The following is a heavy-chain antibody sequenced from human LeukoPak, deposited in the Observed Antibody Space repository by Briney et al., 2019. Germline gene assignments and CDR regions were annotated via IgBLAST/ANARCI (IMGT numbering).Heavy chain of an antibody. CDR1: GGSISSGGYS. D-gene: IGHD4-23*01. J-gene: IGHJ6*02. V-gene: IGHV4-30-2*02. CDR2: IYHSGCT. CDR3: CYGGNSVGYYGMDV. Sequence: PSQTLSLTCAVSGGSISSGGYSWSWIRQPPEKGLEWIGYIYHSGCTYYNPSLKSRVTISVDTSKNQFSLKLSSVTAADTAVYYCCYGGNSVGYYGMDVWGQGTTVTVSS.